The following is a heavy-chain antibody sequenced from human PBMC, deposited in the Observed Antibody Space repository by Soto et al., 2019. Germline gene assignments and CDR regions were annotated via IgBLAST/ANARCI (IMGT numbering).Heavy chain of an antibody. CDR3: AREADESNYNYVFGY. CDR1: AGSVRIHY. Sequence: QVQLQESGPGVVKPSETLSLTCTVSAGSVRIHYWSWIRQPPGKGLEWIGYMHYTGSTKYNPTLKSRVTISVDTSKNQFALKMISVTTADTAVYYCAREADESNYNYVFGYWGQGTLVTVSS. D-gene: IGHD4-4*01. V-gene: IGHV4-59*02. CDR2: MHYTGST. J-gene: IGHJ4*02.